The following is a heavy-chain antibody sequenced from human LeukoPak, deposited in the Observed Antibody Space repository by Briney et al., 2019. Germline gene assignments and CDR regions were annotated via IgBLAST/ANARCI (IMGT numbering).Heavy chain of an antibody. CDR1: GGSFSGYY. Sequence: PSETLSLTCAVYGGSFSGYYWSWIRQPPGKGLEWIGEINHSGSTNYNPSLKSRVTISVDTSKNQFSLKLSSVTAADTAVYYCARDYEDMDAFDIWGQGTMVTVSS. D-gene: IGHD2-15*01. J-gene: IGHJ3*02. CDR2: INHSGST. CDR3: ARDYEDMDAFDI. V-gene: IGHV4-34*01.